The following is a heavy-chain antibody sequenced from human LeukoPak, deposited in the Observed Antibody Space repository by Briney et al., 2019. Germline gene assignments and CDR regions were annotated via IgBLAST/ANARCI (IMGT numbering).Heavy chain of an antibody. D-gene: IGHD3-22*01. J-gene: IGHJ4*02. V-gene: IGHV3-33*01. Sequence: GGSLRPSCAASGFTFSSYGMHWVRQAPGKGLEWVAVIWYDGSNKYYADSVKGRFTISRDNSKNTLYLQMNSLRAEDTAVYYCARANTYYYDSSGYSPGILDYWGQGTLVTVSS. CDR3: ARANTYYYDSSGYSPGILDY. CDR2: IWYDGSNK. CDR1: GFTFSSYG.